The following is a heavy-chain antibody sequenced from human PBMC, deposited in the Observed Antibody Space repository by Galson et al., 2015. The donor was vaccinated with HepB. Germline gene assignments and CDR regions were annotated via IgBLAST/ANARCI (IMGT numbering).Heavy chain of an antibody. CDR3: ARDGVAVAGIHFDY. CDR2: LTAYNSDT. CDR1: GYTFTSYG. D-gene: IGHD6-19*01. V-gene: IGHV1-18*04. J-gene: IGHJ4*02. Sequence: SVKVSCKASGYTFTSYGISWVRQAPGQGLEWMGWLTAYNSDTNFAQKLKGRVTMTTDTSTSTAYMELRSLRSDDTAVYYCARDGVAVAGIHFDYWGQGTLVTVSS.